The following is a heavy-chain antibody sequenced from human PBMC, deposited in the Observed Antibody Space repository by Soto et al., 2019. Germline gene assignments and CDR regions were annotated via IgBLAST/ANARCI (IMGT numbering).Heavy chain of an antibody. V-gene: IGHV4-34*01. CDR3: ARQGGRYGRRGWFDP. J-gene: IGHJ5*02. CDR2: INHSGST. CDR1: GGSFSGYY. Sequence: QVQLQQWGAGLLKPSETLSLTCAVYGGSFSGYYWSWIRQPPGKGLEWIGEINHSGSTNYNPSLKSLVTISVDTSKNQFSLKLSSVTAADTAVYYCARQGGRYGRRGWFDPWGQGTLVTVSS. D-gene: IGHD1-1*01.